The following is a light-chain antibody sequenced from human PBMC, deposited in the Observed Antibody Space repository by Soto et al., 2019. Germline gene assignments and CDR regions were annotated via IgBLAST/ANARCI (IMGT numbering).Light chain of an antibody. CDR1: QGVSSA. J-gene: IGKJ5*01. Sequence: AIQLTQSPSSLSASVGDRVTITCRASQGVSSALAWYQQKPGKPPKVLIYDGSSLQSGVPLRLRGSGSGTEFALTITGLQTEYFGTYYCQHFQRDPFTYGQGTRLEIK. CDR2: DGS. V-gene: IGKV1-13*02. CDR3: QHFQRDPFT.